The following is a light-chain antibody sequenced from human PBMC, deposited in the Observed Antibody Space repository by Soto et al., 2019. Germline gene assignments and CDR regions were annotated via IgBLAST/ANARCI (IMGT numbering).Light chain of an antibody. Sequence: EIVLTQSPATLSLSPGGRATLSCRASPSVTNYLAWYQQKPGQPPRLLIYGAFNRAAGIPARFSGSGSGTEFTLTISGLQSEDFAVYYCQQYNSWPITFGQGTRLEIK. V-gene: IGKV3-11*01. CDR3: QQYNSWPIT. J-gene: IGKJ5*01. CDR1: PSVTNY. CDR2: GAF.